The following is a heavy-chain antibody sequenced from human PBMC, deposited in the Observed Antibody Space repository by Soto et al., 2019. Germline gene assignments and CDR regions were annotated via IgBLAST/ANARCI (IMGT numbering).Heavy chain of an antibody. D-gene: IGHD6-13*01. V-gene: IGHV1-8*01. J-gene: IGHJ3*02. Sequence: QVQLVQSGAEVKKPGASVKVSCKASGYTFTSYDINWVRQATGQGLEWMGWMNPNSGNTGYAQKFQGRVTMTRNTSISTAYMELSSLRSEDTTVYYCARGRGVRYSSRSVWAFDIWGQGTMVTVSS. CDR3: ARGRGVRYSSRSVWAFDI. CDR1: GYTFTSYD. CDR2: MNPNSGNT.